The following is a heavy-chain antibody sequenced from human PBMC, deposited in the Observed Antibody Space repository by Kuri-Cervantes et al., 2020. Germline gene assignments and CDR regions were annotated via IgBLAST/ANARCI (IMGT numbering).Heavy chain of an antibody. CDR3: VPFGYGYYYGLDV. J-gene: IGHJ6*02. CDR2: IRGSDGST. CDR1: GFTFNNYV. V-gene: IGHV3-23*01. D-gene: IGHD5-12*01. Sequence: ETLSLTCVGSGFTFNNYVMNWVRQAPGKGLEWVSGIRGSDGSTFYADSVKGRCIISRDIPKNTVFLQMSNLRTEDTALYYCVPFGYGYYYGLDVWGQGITVTVSS.